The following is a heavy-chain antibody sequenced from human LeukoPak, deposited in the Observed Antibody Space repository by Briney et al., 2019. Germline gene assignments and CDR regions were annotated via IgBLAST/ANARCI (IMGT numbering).Heavy chain of an antibody. CDR3: ARDYYYDSSGYSP. CDR1: GGTFSSYA. V-gene: IGHV1-69*05. CDR2: IIPIFGTA. Sequence: SVKVSCKASGGTFSSYAISWVRQAPGQGLEWMGRIIPIFGTANYAQKFQGRVTITTDESTSTAYMELSSLRSEDTAVYYCARDYYYDSSGYSPWGQGTLVTVSS. D-gene: IGHD3-22*01. J-gene: IGHJ5*02.